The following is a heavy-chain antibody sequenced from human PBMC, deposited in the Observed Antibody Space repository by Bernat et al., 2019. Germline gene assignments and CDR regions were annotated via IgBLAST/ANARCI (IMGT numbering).Heavy chain of an antibody. D-gene: IGHD3-10*01. CDR3: ARGGDSITMVRGVIDLTYYYGMDV. V-gene: IGHV1-3*01. J-gene: IGHJ6*02. Sequence: QVQLVQSGAEVKKPGASVKVSCKASGYTFTSYAMHWVRQAPGQRLEWMGWINAGNGNTKYSQKFQGRVTITRDTSASTAYMELSSLRSEDTAVYYCARGGDSITMVRGVIDLTYYYGMDVWGQGTTVTVSS. CDR1: GYTFTSYA. CDR2: INAGNGNT.